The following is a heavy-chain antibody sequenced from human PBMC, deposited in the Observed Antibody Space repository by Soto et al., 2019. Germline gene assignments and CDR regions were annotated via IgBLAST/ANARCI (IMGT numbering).Heavy chain of an antibody. Sequence: GGSLRLSCAASGFTFSSYAMSWVRQAPGKGLEWVSAISGSGGSTYYADSVKGRFTISRDNSKNTLYLQMNSLRAEDTAVYYCAKDETIVGATIDAFDIWGQGTMVTVSS. D-gene: IGHD1-26*01. V-gene: IGHV3-23*01. CDR1: GFTFSSYA. CDR3: AKDETIVGATIDAFDI. J-gene: IGHJ3*02. CDR2: ISGSGGST.